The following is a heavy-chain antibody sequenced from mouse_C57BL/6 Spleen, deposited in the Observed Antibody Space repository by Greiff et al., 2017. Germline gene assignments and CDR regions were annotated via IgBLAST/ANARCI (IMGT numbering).Heavy chain of an antibody. CDR3: ARGATAVFDY. V-gene: IGHV1-59*01. D-gene: IGHD1-1*01. J-gene: IGHJ2*01. Sequence: QVQLQQPGAELVRPGTSVKLSCKASGYTFTSYWMHWVKQRPGQGLEWIGVIDPSASYTNYNQKFKGKATLTVDTSSRTAYMQLSSLTSEDSAVYYCARGATAVFDYWGQGTTLTVSS. CDR1: GYTFTSYW. CDR2: IDPSASYT.